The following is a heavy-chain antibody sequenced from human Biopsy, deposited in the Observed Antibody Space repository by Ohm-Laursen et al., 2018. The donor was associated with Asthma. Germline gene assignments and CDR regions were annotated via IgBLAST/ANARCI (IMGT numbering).Heavy chain of an antibody. Sequence: GTLSLTCAVSNGSISSNFYYWGWIRQPPGKGLEWVGSIHKNGIGYYKSSLKSRLTISVDTSKNQFSLKVTSVTAADTAVYYCARQKLAAAEGPFDLWGQGTMVTVSS. CDR1: NGSISSNFYY. V-gene: IGHV4-39*01. CDR2: IHKNGIG. CDR3: ARQKLAAAEGPFDL. D-gene: IGHD6-13*01. J-gene: IGHJ3*01.